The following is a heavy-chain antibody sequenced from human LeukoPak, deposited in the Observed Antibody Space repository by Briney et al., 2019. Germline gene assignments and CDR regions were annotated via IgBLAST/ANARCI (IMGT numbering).Heavy chain of an antibody. D-gene: IGHD5-12*01. CDR3: AVATIIGGPIDC. CDR1: GGTFSSYA. V-gene: IGHV1-69*13. CDR2: IIPIFGTA. Sequence: SVKVSCKASGGTFSSYAISWVRQAPGQGLEWMGGIIPIFGTANYAQKFQGRVTITADESTSTAYMELSSLRSEDTAVYYCAVATIIGGPIDCWGQGTLVTVSS. J-gene: IGHJ4*02.